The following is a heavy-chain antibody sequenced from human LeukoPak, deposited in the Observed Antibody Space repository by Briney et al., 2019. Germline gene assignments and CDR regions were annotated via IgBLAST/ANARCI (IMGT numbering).Heavy chain of an antibody. CDR3: ARRANSGSYGENWWFDP. D-gene: IGHD1-26*01. CDR1: GGSISSYY. Sequence: SETLSLTCTVSGGSISSYYWSWIRQPPGKGLEWIGYIYYSGSTNYNPSLKSRVTISVDTSKNQFSLKLSSVTAADTAVYYCARRANSGSYGENWWFDPWGQGTLVTVSS. V-gene: IGHV4-59*08. J-gene: IGHJ5*02. CDR2: IYYSGST.